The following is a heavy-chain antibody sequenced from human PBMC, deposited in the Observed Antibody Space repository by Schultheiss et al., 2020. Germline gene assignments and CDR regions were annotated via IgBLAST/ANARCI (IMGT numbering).Heavy chain of an antibody. Sequence: GGSLRLSCAASGFTFSSYGMHWVRQAPGKGLEWVAVIWYDGSNKYYADSVKGRFTISRDNSKNTLYLQMNSLRAEDTAVYYCAREGYYDSSGYSWFDPWGQGTLVTVSS. CDR1: GFTFSSYG. CDR2: IWYDGSNK. D-gene: IGHD3-22*01. J-gene: IGHJ5*02. CDR3: AREGYYDSSGYSWFDP. V-gene: IGHV3-33*01.